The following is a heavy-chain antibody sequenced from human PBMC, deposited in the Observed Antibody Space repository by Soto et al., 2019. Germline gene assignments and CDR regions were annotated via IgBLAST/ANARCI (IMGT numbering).Heavy chain of an antibody. D-gene: IGHD3-3*01. CDR3: ARSPPYYDFWSGYYDY. J-gene: IGHJ4*02. Sequence: GESLKISCKGSGYSFTSYWIGWVRQMPGKGLEWMGIIYPGDSDTRYSPSFQGQVTISADKSISTAYLQWSSLKASDTAMYYCARSPPYYDFWSGYYDYWGQGTLVTVYS. CDR2: IYPGDSDT. V-gene: IGHV5-51*01. CDR1: GYSFTSYW.